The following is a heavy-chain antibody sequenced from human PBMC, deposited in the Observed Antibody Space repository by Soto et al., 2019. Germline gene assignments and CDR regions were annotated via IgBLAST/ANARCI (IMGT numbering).Heavy chain of an antibody. CDR2: INPSGGST. J-gene: IGHJ3*02. CDR3: ARSAGYCTNGVCYGSNAFDI. D-gene: IGHD2-8*01. Sequence: ASVKVSCKASGYTFTSYYMHWVRQAPGQGLEWMGIINPSGGSTSYAQKFQGRVTMTRNTSISTAYMELSSLRSEDTAVYYCARSAGYCTNGVCYGSNAFDIWGQGTMVTVSS. V-gene: IGHV1-46*01. CDR1: GYTFTSYY.